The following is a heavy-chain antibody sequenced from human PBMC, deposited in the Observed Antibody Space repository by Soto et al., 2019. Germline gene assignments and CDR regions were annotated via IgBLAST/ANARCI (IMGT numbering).Heavy chain of an antibody. J-gene: IGHJ4*02. V-gene: IGHV1-3*01. Sequence: QVQLVQSGAELKKPGASVKVSCKSSGNTFPNYAIHWVRQAPGQRPEWMGWINGGNGNTYYSEKFQGRVTFTRDTSASTVYMELSSLRSEDTAIYYCARDDSGYSSSWYIHYFNYWGQGALVTVSS. D-gene: IGHD6-13*01. CDR2: INGGNGNT. CDR3: ARDDSGYSSSWYIHYFNY. CDR1: GNTFPNYA.